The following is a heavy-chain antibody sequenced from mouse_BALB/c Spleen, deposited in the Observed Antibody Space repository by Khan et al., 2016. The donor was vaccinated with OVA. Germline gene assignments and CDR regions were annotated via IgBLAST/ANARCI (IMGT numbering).Heavy chain of an antibody. J-gene: IGHJ3*01. D-gene: IGHD2-14*01. CDR1: GYTFTDYI. Sequence: QVQLQQSGPELVKPGASLKVSCKASGYTFTDYIIGWVKQSTRQGLEWIGDIFPGSDTPYYNEKFKDRATLTADKSANTAYMQLSSLTSGDSAVYFCARGGYSAFAYWGQGTLVTVSA. CDR3: ARGGYSAFAY. V-gene: IGHV1-77*01. CDR2: IFPGSDTP.